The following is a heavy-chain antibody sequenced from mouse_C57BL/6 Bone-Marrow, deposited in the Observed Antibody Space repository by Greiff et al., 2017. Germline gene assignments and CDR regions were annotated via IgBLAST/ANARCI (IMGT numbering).Heavy chain of an antibody. CDR2: IYPGSGNT. CDR3: ARRIYYGYVPFAY. D-gene: IGHD2-2*01. J-gene: IGHJ3*01. Sequence: QVQLQQSGAELVRPGASVKLSCKASGYTFTDYYINWVKQRPGQGLEWIARIYPGSGNTYYNEKFKGKATLTADKSSSTAYMELRSLTSEDSAVYFCARRIYYGYVPFAYWGQGTLVTVSA. CDR1: GYTFTDYY. V-gene: IGHV1-76*01.